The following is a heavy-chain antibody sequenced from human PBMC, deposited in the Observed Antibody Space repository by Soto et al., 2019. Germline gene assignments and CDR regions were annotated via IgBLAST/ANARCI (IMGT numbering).Heavy chain of an antibody. CDR1: GGSISSYY. Sequence: SETLSLTCTVSGGSISSYYWSWIRQPPGKGLEWIGYIYYSGSTNYNPSLKSRVTTSVDTSKNQFSLKLSSVTAADTAVYYCASGIAYCGGDCYSSAFDIWGQGTMVTVSS. V-gene: IGHV4-59*01. CDR3: ASGIAYCGGDCYSSAFDI. J-gene: IGHJ3*02. D-gene: IGHD2-21*02. CDR2: IYYSGST.